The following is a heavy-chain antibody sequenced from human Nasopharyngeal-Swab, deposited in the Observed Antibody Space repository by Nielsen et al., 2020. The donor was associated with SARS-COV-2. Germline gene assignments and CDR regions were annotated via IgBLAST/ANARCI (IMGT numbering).Heavy chain of an antibody. V-gene: IGHV1-3*01. CDR2: IHAGNGNT. J-gene: IGHJ4*02. Sequence: ASVKVSCKASGYTFTTYAMHWVRQAPGQRLEWMGWIHAGNGNTEYSQNFQGRVTLTRDTSASLAYMELSSLRSEDTAVYYCAKDNGVRWFGGGDFDYRGQGTLVTVSS. D-gene: IGHD3-10*01. CDR1: GYTFTTYA. CDR3: AKDNGVRWFGGGDFDY.